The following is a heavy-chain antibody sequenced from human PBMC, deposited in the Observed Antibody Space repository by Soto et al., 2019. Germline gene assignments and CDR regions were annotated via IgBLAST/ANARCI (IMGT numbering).Heavy chain of an antibody. V-gene: IGHV3-48*03. J-gene: IGHJ4*02. CDR1: GFTFSNYE. CDR3: ATVTTGYCSGGSCPDF. D-gene: IGHD2-15*01. Sequence: EVQLVESGGTLVQPGGSLRLSCAASGFTFSNYEMNWVRQAPGKGLEWVSYISGSGSPRYYADSVKGRFTVSRDNTKNSLYLQMNSLRAEDTAVYYCATVTTGYCSGGSCPDFWGQGTLVTVSS. CDR2: ISGSGSPR.